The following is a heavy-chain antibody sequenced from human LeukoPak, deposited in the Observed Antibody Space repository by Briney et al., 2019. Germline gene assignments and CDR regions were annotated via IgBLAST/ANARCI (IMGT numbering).Heavy chain of an antibody. D-gene: IGHD2-15*01. CDR2: IYTTGST. J-gene: IGHJ4*02. CDR1: GGSIRTYY. V-gene: IGHV4-4*07. CDR3: ARAGWSRDDYYFDY. Sequence: PTETPSFTCTVSGGSIRTYYWSWIRQPAGKGLEWIGRIYTTGSTNYNPSLESRVTMSVDTSKNQFSLKLSSVTAADTAVYYCARAGWSRDDYYFDYWGQGTLVTVSS.